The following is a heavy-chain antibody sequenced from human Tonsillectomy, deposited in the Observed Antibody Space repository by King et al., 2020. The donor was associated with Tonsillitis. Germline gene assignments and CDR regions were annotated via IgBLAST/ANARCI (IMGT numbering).Heavy chain of an antibody. CDR3: AKARYSAGRYHFDY. CDR2: NIGSSGST. CDR1: GFAFGTYA. Sequence: VQLVESGGDLVQPGGSLRLSCAASGFAFGTYAMSWVRQAPGKGLEWVSTNIGSSGSTFHANSVKGRVSISRDNSENTLFLQMNNLRAEDTSVYYCAKARYSAGRYHFDYWGQGTLVTVSS. D-gene: IGHD5-12*01. V-gene: IGHV3-23*04. J-gene: IGHJ4*02.